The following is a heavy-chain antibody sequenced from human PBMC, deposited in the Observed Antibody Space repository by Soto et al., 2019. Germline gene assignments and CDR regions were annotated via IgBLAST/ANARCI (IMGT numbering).Heavy chain of an antibody. CDR2: IYYGGST. CDR1: GGSFSPIY. D-gene: IGHD2-15*01. J-gene: IGHJ5*02. Sequence: SETLSLTCAVSGGSFSPIYWSWIRQSPGKGLEWIGFIYYGGSTNYNPSLKSRVTISVDTPKNQFSLKLSSVTAADTAVYYCARDKIVVAATTRWFGPWGQGTLVTVSS. V-gene: IGHV4-4*08. CDR3: ARDKIVVAATTRWFGP.